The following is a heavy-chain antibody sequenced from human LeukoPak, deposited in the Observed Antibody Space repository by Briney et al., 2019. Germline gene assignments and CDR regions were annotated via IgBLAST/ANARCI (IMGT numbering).Heavy chain of an antibody. D-gene: IGHD2-2*02. Sequence: SETLSLTCTVSGGSISSYYWSWIRQPPGKGLEWIGYIYTSGSTNYNPSLKSRVTISVDTSKNQFSLKLSSVTAADTAVYYCARSRPPDSYCSSTSCYSVHFDYWGQGTLVTVS. CDR1: GGSISSYY. CDR2: IYTSGST. V-gene: IGHV4-4*09. CDR3: ARSRPPDSYCSSTSCYSVHFDY. J-gene: IGHJ4*02.